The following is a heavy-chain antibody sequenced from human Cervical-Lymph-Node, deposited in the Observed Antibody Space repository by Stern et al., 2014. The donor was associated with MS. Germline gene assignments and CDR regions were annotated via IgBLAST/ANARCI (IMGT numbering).Heavy chain of an antibody. Sequence: VQLVESGAEVKKPGASVKVSCKASGYTFTAYYIHWVRQAPGQGLEWVGRINPNNGGTTYPQKFQGRFAMTRDTSISTAYMELSRLRSDDTAVYYCARGSQTVTDYYFDYWGQGTLVTVSS. V-gene: IGHV1-2*06. CDR3: ARGSQTVTDYYFDY. J-gene: IGHJ4*02. D-gene: IGHD2-21*02. CDR2: INPNNGGT. CDR1: GYTFTAYY.